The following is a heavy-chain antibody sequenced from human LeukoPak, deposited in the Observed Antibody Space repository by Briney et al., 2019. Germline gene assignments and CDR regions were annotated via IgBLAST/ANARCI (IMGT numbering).Heavy chain of an antibody. CDR3: STYPYRELCD. D-gene: IGHD3-16*01. CDR2: IKSKTDGGTT. CDR1: GVTSSDAW. J-gene: IGHJ4*02. V-gene: IGHV3-15*01. Sequence: GGSLRLSCAASGVTSSDAWMSSGRQAPGKGLEWVGRIKSKTDGGTTDYAAPVKGRLTISRDDSKNTLYLQMNSLKTEDTAVYYCSTYPYRELCDWGQGTLVTVSS.